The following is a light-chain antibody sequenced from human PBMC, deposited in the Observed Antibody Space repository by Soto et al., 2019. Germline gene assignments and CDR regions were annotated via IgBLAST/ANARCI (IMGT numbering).Light chain of an antibody. V-gene: IGKV3-20*01. CDR1: QSVRDMY. CDR3: QHYGTSAL. CDR2: AS. Sequence: EIVLTQSPGTLSFSPGERATLSCRASQSVRDMYLAWYQHKPGQAPRLLIYASNRATGIPDRFSGSGSGTDFTLTINRLEPEDFAVYYCQHYGTSALFGPGTKVEIK. J-gene: IGKJ3*01.